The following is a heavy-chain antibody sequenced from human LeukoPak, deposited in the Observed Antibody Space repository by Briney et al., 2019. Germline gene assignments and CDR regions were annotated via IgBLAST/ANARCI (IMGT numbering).Heavy chain of an antibody. Sequence: PGGSLRLSCAASGFTFSSYGMHWVRQAPGKGLEWVAVISYDGSNKYYADSVKGRFTISRDNSKNTLYLQMNSLRAEDTAVYYCAKAHRWYYGSGSYGGYYYMDVWGKGTTVTVSS. J-gene: IGHJ6*03. CDR3: AKAHRWYYGSGSYGGYYYMDV. D-gene: IGHD3-10*01. CDR2: ISYDGSNK. CDR1: GFTFSSYG. V-gene: IGHV3-30*18.